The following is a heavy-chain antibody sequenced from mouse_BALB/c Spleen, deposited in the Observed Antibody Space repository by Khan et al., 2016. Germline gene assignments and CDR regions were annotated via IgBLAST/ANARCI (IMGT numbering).Heavy chain of an antibody. Sequence: QVQLQQSGAELVRPGASVKLSCKASGYTFTSYWINWMKQRPGQGLEWIGNTFPSDSYPNYNQKFRDKATLTVDKSSSTAYMQLSSPTSEDSAVYYSTGGESPMIRGFAYWGQGTLVTVSA. J-gene: IGHJ3*01. CDR1: GYTFTSYW. CDR2: TFPSDSYP. D-gene: IGHD2-4*01. V-gene: IGHV1-69*02. CDR3: TGGESPMIRGFAY.